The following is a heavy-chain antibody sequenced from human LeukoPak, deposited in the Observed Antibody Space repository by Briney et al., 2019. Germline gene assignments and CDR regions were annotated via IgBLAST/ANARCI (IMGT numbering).Heavy chain of an antibody. J-gene: IGHJ5*02. CDR1: GFTFSSYW. CDR2: IKQDGSEK. D-gene: IGHD3-9*01. V-gene: IGHV3-7*01. Sequence: GGSLRLSCAASGFTFSSYWMSWVRQAPGKGLKWVASIKQDGSEKYYVDSVKGRFTISRDNAKNSLYLQMNSLRAEDTAVYYCARVIRYFDWSKQNWFDPWGQGTLVTVSS. CDR3: ARVIRYFDWSKQNWFDP.